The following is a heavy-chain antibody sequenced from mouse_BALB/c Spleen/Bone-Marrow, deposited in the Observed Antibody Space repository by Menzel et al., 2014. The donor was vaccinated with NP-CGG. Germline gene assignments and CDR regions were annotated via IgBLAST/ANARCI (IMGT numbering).Heavy chain of an antibody. D-gene: IGHD2-3*01. CDR2: INPDSSTI. CDR1: GFDFSRYW. Sequence: EVQVVESGGGLVQPGGSLKLSCAASGFDFSRYWMSWVRQAPGKGLEWIGEINPDSSTINYTPSLKDKFIISRDNAKNAVYLQMSKVRSEDTDLYYCARPDDGYYAMDYWGQGTSVTVSS. J-gene: IGHJ4*01. V-gene: IGHV4-1*02. CDR3: ARPDDGYYAMDY.